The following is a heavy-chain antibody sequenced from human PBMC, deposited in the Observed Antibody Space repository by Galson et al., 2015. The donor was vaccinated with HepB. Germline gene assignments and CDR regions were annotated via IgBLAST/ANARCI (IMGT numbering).Heavy chain of an antibody. CDR1: GFSLSTSGMC. D-gene: IGHD5-18*01. CDR3: ARIRKIGQLWSLSPFDI. V-gene: IGHV2-70*01. J-gene: IGHJ3*02. CDR2: IDWDDDK. Sequence: PALVKPTQTLTLTCTFSGFSLSTSGMCVSWIRQPPGKALEWLALIDWDDDKYYSTSLKTRLTISKDTSKNQVVLTMTNMDPVDTATYYCARIRKIGQLWSLSPFDIWGQGTMVTVSS.